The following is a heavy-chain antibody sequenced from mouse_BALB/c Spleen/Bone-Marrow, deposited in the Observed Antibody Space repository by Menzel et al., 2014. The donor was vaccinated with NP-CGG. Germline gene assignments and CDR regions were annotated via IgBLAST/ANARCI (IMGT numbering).Heavy chain of an antibody. CDR1: GHTFTSYW. Sequence: QVQLQQSGAELAKPGASVKMSCKASGHTFTSYWMHWVKQRPGQGLEWIGYINPSTGYTEYNQKFKDKATLTADKSSGTAYMQLSSLTSEDSAVYYCARGNYEAMDYWGQGTSVTVSS. CDR2: INPSTGYT. CDR3: ARGNYEAMDY. V-gene: IGHV1-7*01. J-gene: IGHJ4*01. D-gene: IGHD2-1*01.